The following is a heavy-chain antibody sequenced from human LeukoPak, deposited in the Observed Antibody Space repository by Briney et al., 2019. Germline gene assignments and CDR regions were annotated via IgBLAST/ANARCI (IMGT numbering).Heavy chain of an antibody. CDR1: GFSFSTYG. Sequence: PGRSLRLSCAASGFSFSTYGMHWVRQAPGKGLEWVALIWFDGSNKHYADSVKGRFTISRDNSKNTMYLQMDSLRAEDTAVYYCARVVSYYGSSYRLLDLWGRGTLVTVSS. D-gene: IGHD3-10*01. V-gene: IGHV3-33*01. J-gene: IGHJ2*01. CDR2: IWFDGSNK. CDR3: ARVVSYYGSSYRLLDL.